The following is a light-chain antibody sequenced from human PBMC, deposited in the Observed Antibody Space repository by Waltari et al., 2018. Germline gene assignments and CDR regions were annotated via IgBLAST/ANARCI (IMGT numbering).Light chain of an antibody. CDR1: SSDIDTYNY. Sequence: SALTQPACVSGSPGQSITISCTATSSDIDTYNYVAWYQQHPAKAPKLIIYGVTNRPSGVSSRFSGSESGRTASLTISGLQAEDEADYYCSAYSGTKNRVLFGGGTKVTVL. CDR3: SAYSGTKNRVL. J-gene: IGLJ2*01. CDR2: GVT. V-gene: IGLV2-14*03.